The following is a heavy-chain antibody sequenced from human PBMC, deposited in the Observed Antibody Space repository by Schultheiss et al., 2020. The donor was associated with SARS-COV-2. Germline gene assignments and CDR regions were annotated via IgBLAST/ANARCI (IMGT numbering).Heavy chain of an antibody. D-gene: IGHD6-13*01. CDR2: ISSTSNSI. J-gene: IGHJ4*02. V-gene: IGHV3-48*03. CDR3: ARGTLAAAGGGVDY. Sequence: GGSLRLSCAASGFTFSIYEMSWVRQAPGKGLEWISYISSTSNSIYYADSVKGRFTISRDNSKNSLYLQMNSLRADDTAVYYCARGTLAAAGGGVDYWGLGTLVTVSS. CDR1: GFTFSIYE.